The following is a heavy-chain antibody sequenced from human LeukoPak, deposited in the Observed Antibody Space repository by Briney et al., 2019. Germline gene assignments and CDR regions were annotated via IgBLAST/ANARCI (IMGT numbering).Heavy chain of an antibody. D-gene: IGHD3-10*01. CDR2: ISGSGGST. Sequence: GGSLRLSCAASGFTFSSYGMSWVRQAPGKGLEWVSAISGSGGSTYYADSVKGRFTISRDNSKNTLYLQMNSLRAEDTAVYYCYYYGSGSYFLDYWGQGTLVTVSS. CDR1: GFTFSSYG. J-gene: IGHJ4*02. CDR3: YYYGSGSYFLDY. V-gene: IGHV3-23*01.